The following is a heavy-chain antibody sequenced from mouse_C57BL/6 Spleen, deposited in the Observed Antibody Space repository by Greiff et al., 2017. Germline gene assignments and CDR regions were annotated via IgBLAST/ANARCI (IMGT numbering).Heavy chain of an antibody. CDR1: GYTFTSYW. CDR3: ARPLYYHAMAY. CDR2: IDPSSGGT. Sequence: QVQLQQPGAELVKPGASVKLSCKASGYTFTSYWMHWVKQRPGRGLEWIGRIDPSSGGTKYNEKFKSKATLTVDKPSSTAYMQLSSLTSEDSAVYYCARPLYYHAMAYWGQGTSGTVSS. V-gene: IGHV1-72*01. J-gene: IGHJ4*01.